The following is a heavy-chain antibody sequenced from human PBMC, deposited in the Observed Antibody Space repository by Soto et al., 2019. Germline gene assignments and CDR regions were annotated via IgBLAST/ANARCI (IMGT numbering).Heavy chain of an antibody. V-gene: IGHV4-30-2*01. CDR2: IYHSGST. J-gene: IGHJ5*02. CDR1: GGSISSGGYS. CDR3: AQGGGVYGGKGVVWFDP. Sequence: SETLSLTCAVSGGSISSGGYSWSWIRQPPGKGLEWIGYIYHSGSTYYNPSLKSRVTISVDRSKNQFSLKLSSVTAADTAVEYCAQGGGVYGGKGVVWFDPWGQGTLVTVSS. D-gene: IGHD3-3*01.